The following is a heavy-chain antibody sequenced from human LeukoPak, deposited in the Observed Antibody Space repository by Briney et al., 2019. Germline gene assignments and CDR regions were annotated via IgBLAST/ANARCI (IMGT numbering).Heavy chain of an antibody. CDR1: GGSISSYY. CDR2: IYYSGST. J-gene: IGHJ4*02. V-gene: IGHV4-59*01. CDR3: ARAKVPSHPFDY. Sequence: PSETLSLTCTVSGGSISSYYWNWIRQPPGKGLEWIGYIYYSGSTNYNPSLKSRVTISVDTSKNRFSLKLSSVTAADTAMYYCARAKVPSHPFDYWGQGTLVTVSS.